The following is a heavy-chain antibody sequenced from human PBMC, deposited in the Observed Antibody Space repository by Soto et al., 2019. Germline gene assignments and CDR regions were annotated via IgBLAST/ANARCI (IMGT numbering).Heavy chain of an antibody. V-gene: IGHV2-5*02. J-gene: IGHJ4*02. Sequence: QITLKESGPTLVKPTQTLTLTCTFSGFSLSTSGVGVGWIRQPPGKALEWLALIYWDDDKRYSPSLKSRLTITXDXSXNXXVLTMTNMDPVDTATYYCARRQTYCGGNCYSRFDYWGQGTLVTVSS. CDR3: ARRQTYCGGNCYSRFDY. CDR1: GFSLSTSGVG. CDR2: IYWDDDK. D-gene: IGHD2-21*02.